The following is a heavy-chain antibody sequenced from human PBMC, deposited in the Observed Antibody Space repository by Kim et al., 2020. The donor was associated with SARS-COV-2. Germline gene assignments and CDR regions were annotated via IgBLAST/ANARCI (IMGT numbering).Heavy chain of an antibody. D-gene: IGHD1-20*01. CDR3: ARATAGMDY. Sequence: GSTTSNPSLKSRVTISVDTSKNQFSLKLSSVTAADTAVYYCARATAGMDYWGQGTLVTVSS. CDR2: GST. J-gene: IGHJ4*02. V-gene: IGHV4-59*01.